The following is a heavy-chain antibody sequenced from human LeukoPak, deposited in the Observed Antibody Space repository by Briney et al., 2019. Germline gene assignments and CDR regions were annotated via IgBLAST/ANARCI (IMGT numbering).Heavy chain of an antibody. D-gene: IGHD3-22*01. CDR3: ARQGRSGSYSAFSWFDP. CDR1: GYTFTTYY. J-gene: IGHJ5*02. V-gene: IGHV1-46*01. Sequence: ASVKVSCKASGYTFTTYYMHWVRQAPGKGLQGMGKINPTGGSTTYAQKFQGRVTMTRDMSTNTVYMELSSLRSEDTAVYYCARQGRSGSYSAFSWFDPWGQGTLVTVSS. CDR2: INPTGGST.